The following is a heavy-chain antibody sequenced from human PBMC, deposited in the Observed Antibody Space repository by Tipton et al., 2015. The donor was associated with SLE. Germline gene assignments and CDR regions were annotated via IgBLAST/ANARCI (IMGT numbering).Heavy chain of an antibody. V-gene: IGHV4-61*09. CDR1: DPSFSSSTYY. CDR3: ARAYYDVSGYQWRDYFDS. Sequence: LRLSCTVSDPSFSSSTYYWSWIRQPAGKGLEWVGHVYTRGRTKYNPSLKSQVTISIDTSKNQFSLKLSSVTAADRAVYYCARAYYDVSGYQWRDYFDSWGSGILATVSS. J-gene: IGHJ4*02. CDR2: VYTRGRT. D-gene: IGHD3-22*01.